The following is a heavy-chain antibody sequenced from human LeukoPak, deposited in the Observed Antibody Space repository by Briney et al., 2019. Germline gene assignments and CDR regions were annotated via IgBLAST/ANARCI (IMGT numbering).Heavy chain of an antibody. CDR3: AREGYFGSGIDHYYGMDV. J-gene: IGHJ6*02. V-gene: IGHV1-18*01. Sequence: ASVKVSCKTSGYTFTNYGLSWVRQAPGQGLEWMGWISAYNGNTNYAQKLQGRVTMTTDTSTSTAYMELRSLRSDDTAVYYCAREGYFGSGIDHYYGMDVWGQGTKVTVSS. D-gene: IGHD3-10*01. CDR1: GYTFTNYG. CDR2: ISAYNGNT.